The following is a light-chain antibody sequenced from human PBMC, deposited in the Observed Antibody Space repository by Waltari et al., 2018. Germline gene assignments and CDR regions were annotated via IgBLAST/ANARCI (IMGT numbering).Light chain of an antibody. J-gene: IGKJ2*01. V-gene: IGKV1-5*03. Sequence: DIQMTQSPSTLSASVGDRVTITCRANQNITTWLAWYQEKAGKAPNLLIYKASTLQSGVPSRFSGSGSGTEFTLTISSLQPDDSATYYCQHNNYYFGQGTKLEIK. CDR3: QHNNYY. CDR2: KAS. CDR1: QNITTW.